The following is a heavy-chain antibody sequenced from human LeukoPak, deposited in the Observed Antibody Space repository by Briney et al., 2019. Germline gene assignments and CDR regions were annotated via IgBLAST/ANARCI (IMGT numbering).Heavy chain of an antibody. CDR2: IYPNDSDT. D-gene: IGHD1-26*01. CDR3: ARPLQGIVGATGFDY. Sequence: GESLKISCQGSEYSFATYWIAWSRQMPGKGLEWMGIIYPNDSDTRYSPSFQGQVTSSADKSIKTAYLQWSSLKASDTAMYYCARPLQGIVGATGFDYWGQGTLVTVSS. CDR1: EYSFATYW. V-gene: IGHV5-51*01. J-gene: IGHJ4*02.